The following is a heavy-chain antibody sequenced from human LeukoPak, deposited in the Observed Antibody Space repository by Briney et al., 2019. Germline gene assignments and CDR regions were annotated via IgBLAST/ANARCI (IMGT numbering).Heavy chain of an antibody. V-gene: IGHV1-2*02. J-gene: IGHJ4*02. CDR2: LNPNTGDT. CDR3: ARIGLKTTGYYRLDY. Sequence: ASVKVSCKASGYTLTGHYLHWVRQAPGQGLEWMGWLNPNTGDTLYIQKFQGRVTMTGDTSISTAYMELSRLMSNHMAVYYCARIGLKTTGYYRLDYWGQGTLVTVSS. D-gene: IGHD3-9*01. CDR1: GYTLTGHY.